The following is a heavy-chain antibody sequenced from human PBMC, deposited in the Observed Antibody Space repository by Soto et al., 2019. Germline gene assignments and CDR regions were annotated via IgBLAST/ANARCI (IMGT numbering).Heavy chain of an antibody. CDR1: GYTFTSYY. CDR2: INPSGGST. CDR3: ALVTRSSSWYHYYFDY. Sequence: ASVKVSCKASGYTFTSYYMHWVRQAPGQGLEWMGIINPSGGSTSYAQKFRGRVTMTRDTSTSTVYMELSSLRSEDTAVYYCALVTRSSSWYHYYFDYWGQGTLVTVSS. V-gene: IGHV1-46*01. J-gene: IGHJ4*02. D-gene: IGHD6-13*01.